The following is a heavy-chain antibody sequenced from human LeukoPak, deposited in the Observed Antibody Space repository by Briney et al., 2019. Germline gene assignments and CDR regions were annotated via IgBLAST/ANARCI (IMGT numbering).Heavy chain of an antibody. CDR3: ARQVMNDYVWGSYRVDYFDY. CDR2: IYYSGST. D-gene: IGHD3-16*02. J-gene: IGHJ4*02. Sequence: SETLSLTCTVSGGSISSSSYYWGWIRQPPGKGLEWIGSIYYSGSTYYNPSLKSRVTISVDTSKNQFSLKLSSVTAADTAVYYCARQVMNDYVWGSYRVDYFDYWGQGTLVTVSS. CDR1: GGSISSSSYY. V-gene: IGHV4-39*01.